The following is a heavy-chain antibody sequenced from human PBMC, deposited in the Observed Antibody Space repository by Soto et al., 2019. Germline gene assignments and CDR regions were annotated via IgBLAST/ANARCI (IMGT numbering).Heavy chain of an antibody. CDR1: GGSIFSSYYY. Sequence: QLQLQESGPGLVKPSETLSLICTVSGGSIFSSYYYWGWIRQPPGKWLEWIGSIYYSGSTSYNPTLKSRVTLSGDTSKNQFSLKLSSVTGADTAEYYCARQHSGVPFTIWGQGTMVTVSS. V-gene: IGHV4-39*01. CDR3: ARQHSGVPFTI. J-gene: IGHJ3*02. CDR2: IYYSGST. D-gene: IGHD6-25*01.